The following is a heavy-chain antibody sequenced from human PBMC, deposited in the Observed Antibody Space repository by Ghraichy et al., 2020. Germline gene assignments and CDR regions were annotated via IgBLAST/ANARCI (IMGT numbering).Heavy chain of an antibody. CDR3: ARWELLGFDY. CDR2: IYYSGST. Sequence: SETLSLTCTVSGGSISSYYWSWIRQPPGKGLEWIGYIYYSGSTNYNPSLKSRVTISVDTSTNQFSLKLSSVNAADTAVYYCARWELLGFDYWGQGTLVTVSS. V-gene: IGHV4-59*01. J-gene: IGHJ4*02. CDR1: GGSISSYY. D-gene: IGHD1-26*01.